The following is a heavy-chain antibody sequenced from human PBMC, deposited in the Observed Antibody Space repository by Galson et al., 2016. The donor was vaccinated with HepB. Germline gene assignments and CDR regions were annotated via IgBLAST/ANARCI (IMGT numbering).Heavy chain of an antibody. D-gene: IGHD3-10*01. Sequence: SVKVSCKASGYTFSSYAITWVRQAPGQGLEWMGWISASTGTTNYARRLQGRVTMTTDTSTSTAYVELRNMRSGDAAVYYCARRVRGTYDAFDIWGLGTMVTVSS. V-gene: IGHV1-18*01. CDR2: ISASTGTT. CDR1: GYTFSSYA. J-gene: IGHJ3*02. CDR3: ARRVRGTYDAFDI.